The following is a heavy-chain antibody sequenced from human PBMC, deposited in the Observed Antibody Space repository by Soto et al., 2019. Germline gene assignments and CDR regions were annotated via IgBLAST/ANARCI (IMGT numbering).Heavy chain of an antibody. Sequence: EVQLLESGGDFVQPGGSLRLSCAASGFTFSAYPMTWVRQAPGKGLEWVSGISGSGVSTYYADSVKGRFTISRDNSKNSLDVQMNSLRAEDTALYYCAKVYPTHGSNVYYFDYYYGMDVWGQGTTVIVSS. D-gene: IGHD3-22*01. V-gene: IGHV3-23*01. CDR3: AKVYPTHGSNVYYFDYYYGMDV. CDR2: ISGSGVST. CDR1: GFTFSAYP. J-gene: IGHJ6*02.